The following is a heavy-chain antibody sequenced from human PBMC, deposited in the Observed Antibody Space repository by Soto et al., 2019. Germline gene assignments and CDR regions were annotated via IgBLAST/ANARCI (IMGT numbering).Heavy chain of an antibody. CDR2: INHSGST. CDR1: GGSFSGYY. J-gene: IGHJ6*02. CDR3: AGRLTTVNYYYYGMDV. D-gene: IGHD4-17*01. V-gene: IGHV4-34*01. Sequence: SETLSLTCAVYGGSFSGYYWSWIRQPPGKGLEWIGEINHSGSTNYNPSLKSRVTISVDTSKNQFSLKLSSVTAADTAVYYCAGRLTTVNYYYYGMDVWGQGTTVTVSS.